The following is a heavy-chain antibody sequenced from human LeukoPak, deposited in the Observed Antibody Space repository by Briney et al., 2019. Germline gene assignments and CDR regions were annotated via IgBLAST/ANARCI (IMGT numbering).Heavy chain of an antibody. D-gene: IGHD3-16*02. CDR1: GGSFSGYY. CDR3: ARRRTTYDYVWGSYRPPDY. V-gene: IGHV4-34*01. CDR2: INHRGST. J-gene: IGHJ4*02. Sequence: PSETLSLTCAVYGGSFSGYYWNWIRQPPGKGLEWIGEINHRGSTNYNPSLKSRVSISVDTSKNQFSLKLSSVTAADTAVYYCARRRTTYDYVWGSYRPPDYWGQGTLVTVSS.